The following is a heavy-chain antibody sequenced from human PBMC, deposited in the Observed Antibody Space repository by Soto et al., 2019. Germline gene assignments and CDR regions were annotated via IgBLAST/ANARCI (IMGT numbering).Heavy chain of an antibody. CDR3: ARGVIH. D-gene: IGHD2-21*01. Sequence: SETLSLSCAVAGYSISSSNWWGWIRQPPGKGLEWIGYIYYSGSTYYDPSLKSRVTISVDTSKNQFSLKLSSVTAADTAVYYCARGVIHWGQGTLVTVSS. V-gene: IGHV4-28*03. CDR2: IYYSGST. J-gene: IGHJ4*02. CDR1: GYSISSSNW.